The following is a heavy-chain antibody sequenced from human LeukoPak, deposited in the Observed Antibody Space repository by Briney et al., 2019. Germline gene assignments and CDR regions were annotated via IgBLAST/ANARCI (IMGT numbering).Heavy chain of an antibody. CDR3: ALFGDFDY. V-gene: IGHV4-59*08. J-gene: IGHJ4*02. D-gene: IGHD3-10*02. Sequence: SETLSLTCTVSGGSISTYYWTWVRQPPGKGLEWVGYIYSSGTTNYNPSLTSRVTISLDTSKNQFSLNLRSVTAADTAVYYCALFGDFDYWGQGTLVTVSS. CDR2: IYSSGTT. CDR1: GGSISTYY.